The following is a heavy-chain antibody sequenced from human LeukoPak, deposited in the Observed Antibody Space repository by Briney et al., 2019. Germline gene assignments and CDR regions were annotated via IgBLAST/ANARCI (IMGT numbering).Heavy chain of an antibody. CDR2: IYYSGST. V-gene: IGHV4-31*03. CDR1: GASISSGAYY. D-gene: IGHD6-13*01. J-gene: IGHJ4*02. CDR3: ARDSSTWWFDY. Sequence: PSETLSLTCTVSGASISSGAYYWSWIRQHPGKGLECIGYIYYSGSTYYNPSLKSRVTISVDTSKNQFSLNLRSVTAADTAVYHCARDSSTWWFDYWGQGTLVTVSS.